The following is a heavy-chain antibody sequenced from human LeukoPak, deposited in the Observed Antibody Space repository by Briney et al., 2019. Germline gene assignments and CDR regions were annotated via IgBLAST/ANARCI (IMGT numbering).Heavy chain of an antibody. CDR2: INPNSGGK. CDR3: ARELPAVAGTLDY. J-gene: IGHJ4*02. V-gene: IGHV1-2*02. Sequence: ASVKVSCKASGYTFTRYYMHWVRQAPGQGLEWMGWINPNSGGKNYAQKFQGRVTMTRDTSISTAYMELSRLRSDDTAVYYCARELPAVAGTLDYWGQGTLVTVSS. CDR1: GYTFTRYY. D-gene: IGHD6-19*01.